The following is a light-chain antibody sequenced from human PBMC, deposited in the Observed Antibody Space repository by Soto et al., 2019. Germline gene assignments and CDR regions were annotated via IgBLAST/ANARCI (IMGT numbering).Light chain of an antibody. CDR1: QSISSH. CDR2: GAS. Sequence: EIVMTQSPGTLSVSPGERATLSCRARQSISSHLAWYQHKPGQPPRLLLYGASIRLSGIPARFSGSGSGTEFTLTINSLQSEDFAIYYCQQYDKRPGTFGQGTKVEIK. V-gene: IGKV3-15*01. CDR3: QQYDKRPGT. J-gene: IGKJ1*01.